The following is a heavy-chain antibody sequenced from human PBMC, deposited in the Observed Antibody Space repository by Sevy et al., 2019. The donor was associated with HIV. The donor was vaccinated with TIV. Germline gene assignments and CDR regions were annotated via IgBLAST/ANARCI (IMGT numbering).Heavy chain of an antibody. CDR3: ARDWAYRQHDC. D-gene: IGHD3-16*02. CDR1: GFTVSSNY. J-gene: IGHJ4*02. V-gene: IGHV3-53*01. CDR2: IYDGGST. Sequence: GGSLRLSCGASGFTVSSNYMSWVRQAPGKGLEWVSVIYDGGSTNYADSVKGRFTISRDNAKNSLYLQMNSLRVEDTAMYYCARDWAYRQHDCWGQGALVTVSS.